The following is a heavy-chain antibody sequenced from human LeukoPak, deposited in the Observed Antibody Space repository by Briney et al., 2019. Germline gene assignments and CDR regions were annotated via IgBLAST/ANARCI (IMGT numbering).Heavy chain of an antibody. CDR3: ARVSLRFLDYDY. V-gene: IGHV3-74*01. CDR2: INSDGSST. Sequence: PGGSLRLFCAASGFTCSSYWMHWVRQAPGKGLVWVSRINSDGSSTSYADSVKGRFTITRDNAKNTLYLQMNSLRAEDTAVYYCARVSLRFLDYDYWGQGTLVTVSS. D-gene: IGHD3-3*01. CDR1: GFTCSSYW. J-gene: IGHJ4*02.